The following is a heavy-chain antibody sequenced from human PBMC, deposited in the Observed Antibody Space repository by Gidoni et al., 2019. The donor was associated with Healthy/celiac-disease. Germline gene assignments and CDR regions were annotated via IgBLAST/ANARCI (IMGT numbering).Heavy chain of an antibody. J-gene: IGHJ4*02. Sequence: QLQLQESGPGLVKPSETLSLTCTVSGGSISSSSYSWGWIRQPPGKGLERIGSIYYSGSTYYNPSLKSRVTISVDTSKNQFSLKLSSVTAADTAVYYCARHLSYGGKGDRFDYWSQGTLVTVSS. CDR2: IYYSGST. D-gene: IGHD4-17*01. V-gene: IGHV4-39*01. CDR3: ARHLSYGGKGDRFDY. CDR1: GGSISSSSYS.